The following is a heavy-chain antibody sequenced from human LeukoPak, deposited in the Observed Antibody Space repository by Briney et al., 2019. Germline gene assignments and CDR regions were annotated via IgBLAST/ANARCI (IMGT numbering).Heavy chain of an antibody. CDR3: AKGPDVWGSYRTTTFDY. V-gene: IGHV3-23*01. J-gene: IGHJ4*02. CDR1: GFTFSSYG. D-gene: IGHD3-16*02. Sequence: GGSLRLSCAASGFTFSSYGMSWVRQAPGKGLEWVAAISGSGGSTYYADSVKGRFTISRDNSKNTLYLQMNSLRAEDTAVYYCAKGPDVWGSYRTTTFDYWGQGTLVTVSS. CDR2: ISGSGGST.